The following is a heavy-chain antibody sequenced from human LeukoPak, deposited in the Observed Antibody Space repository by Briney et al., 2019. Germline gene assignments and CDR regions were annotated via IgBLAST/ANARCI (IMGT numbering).Heavy chain of an antibody. CDR2: IYYTGST. Sequence: KASETLSLTCTVSGGSISSGGYYWSWVRQHPGKGPEWIGYIYYTGSTYYNPSLKSRLSISLDTPNNQFSLKLNSVTAADTAVYYCASHCSGGTCYRYFFDSWGQGTLVTVSS. CDR3: ASHCSGGTCYRYFFDS. J-gene: IGHJ4*02. D-gene: IGHD2-15*01. CDR1: GGSISSGGYY. V-gene: IGHV4-31*03.